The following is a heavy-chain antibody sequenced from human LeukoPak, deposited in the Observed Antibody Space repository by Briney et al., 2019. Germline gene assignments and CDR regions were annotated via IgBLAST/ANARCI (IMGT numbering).Heavy chain of an antibody. CDR1: GYTFTSYD. CDR3: ARRTTDSSGYYYDTKYFHH. V-gene: IGHV1-8*01. D-gene: IGHD3-22*01. CDR2: INPNSGNT. Sequence: ASVKVSCKASGYTFTSYDINWVRQATGQGLEWMGWINPNSGNTGYAQKFQGRVTMTRDTSISTAYMELSSLRSDDTAVYYCARRTTDSSGYYYDTKYFHHWGQGTLVTVSS. J-gene: IGHJ1*01.